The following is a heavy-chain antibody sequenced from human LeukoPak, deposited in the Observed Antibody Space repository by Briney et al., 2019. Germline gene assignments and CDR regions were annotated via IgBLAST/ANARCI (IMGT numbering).Heavy chain of an antibody. CDR3: ARDQLGAVLYFDY. J-gene: IGHJ4*02. V-gene: IGHV3-23*01. D-gene: IGHD1-1*01. CDR2: ISGRRNST. Sequence: GGSLRLSCAASGFTFSTYVMNWVRQAPGKGLEWVSSISGRRNSTYYADSVRGRFTISRDNSKNTLYLQINSLRVEDTAVYYCARDQLGAVLYFDYWGQGTLVTVSS. CDR1: GFTFSTYV.